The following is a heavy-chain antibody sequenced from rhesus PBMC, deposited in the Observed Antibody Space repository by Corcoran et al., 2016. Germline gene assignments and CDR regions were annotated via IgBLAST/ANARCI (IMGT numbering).Heavy chain of an antibody. CDR1: GASISSNY. CDR3: ARDWDSSWCFDC. J-gene: IGHJ4*01. Sequence: QVQLQESGPGLVKPSETLPLPCAVSGASISSNYWSWFRQAPGKGLEWIGRMYGSGGSTDYNPSLKSRVTMSIDTSKNQFARKLSAVTAADTAGYYCARDWDSSWCFDCWGQGVLVTVSS. D-gene: IGHD6-13*01. CDR2: MYGSGGST. V-gene: IGHV4S2*01.